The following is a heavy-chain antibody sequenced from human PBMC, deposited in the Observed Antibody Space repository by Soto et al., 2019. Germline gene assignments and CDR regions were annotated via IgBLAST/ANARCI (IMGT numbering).Heavy chain of an antibody. D-gene: IGHD1-20*01. CDR1: GFTFSSYG. J-gene: IGHJ4*02. CDR2: IWYDGSNK. CDR3: ASGITGRTFFDY. V-gene: IGHV3-33*01. Sequence: PVGPMRLSCAASGFTFSSYGMHRVRQAPGKGLEWVAVIWYDGSNKYYADSVKGRFTISRDNSKNTLYLQMNSLRAEVTAVYYCASGITGRTFFDYWGQGTLVTVSS.